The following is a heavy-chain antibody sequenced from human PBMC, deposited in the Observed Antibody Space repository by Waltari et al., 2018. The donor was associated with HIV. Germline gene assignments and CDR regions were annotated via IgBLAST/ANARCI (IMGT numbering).Heavy chain of an antibody. J-gene: IGHJ3*02. CDR3: ARVSLPKRGEERGPFDI. V-gene: IGHV1-69*01. CDR2: IIPMFDIT. Sequence: QVQLVQSGAEVKKPGSSVKVSCKASGGTLRRSSICWVRQAPGQGLEWMGEIIPMFDITNYAQKFQDRVTISADESTSTAYMELNSLRSDDTALFYCARVSLPKRGEERGPFDIWGQGTMVTVSS. CDR1: GGTLRRSS. D-gene: IGHD3-16*01.